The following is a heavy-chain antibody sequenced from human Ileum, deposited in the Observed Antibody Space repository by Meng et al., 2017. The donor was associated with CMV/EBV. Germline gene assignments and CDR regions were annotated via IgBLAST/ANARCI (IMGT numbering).Heavy chain of an antibody. CDR2: ISPRDSDT. Sequence: GEGGCGVRRPGSSVSFSCKASGYTFINYYIHWGRQAPRQGLEWMGKISPRDSDTSYTQEFQGRVTMTRDTSTSTVYMELSGLKSEDTAVYYCASRRNYIDSWGQGTLVTVSS. V-gene: IGHV1-46*01. CDR3: ASRRNYIDS. CDR1: GYTFINYY. J-gene: IGHJ4*02.